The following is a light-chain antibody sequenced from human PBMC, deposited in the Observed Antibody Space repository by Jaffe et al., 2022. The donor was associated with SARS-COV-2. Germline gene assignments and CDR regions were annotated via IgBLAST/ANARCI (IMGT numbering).Light chain of an antibody. V-gene: IGKV1-39*01. CDR3: QQSYSLYT. Sequence: DIQMTQSPSSLSASVGDRVTITCRASQSISSYLSWYQQKPGKAPKVLIYAASTLQSGVPARFSGSGSGTDFTLTINSLQPEDFATYYCQQSYSLYTFGQGTKLEIK. CDR1: QSISSY. CDR2: AAS. J-gene: IGKJ2*01.